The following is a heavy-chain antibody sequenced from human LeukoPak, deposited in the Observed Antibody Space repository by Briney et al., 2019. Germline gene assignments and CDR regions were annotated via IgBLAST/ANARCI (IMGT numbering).Heavy chain of an antibody. D-gene: IGHD6-6*01. CDR2: ISSDGSST. CDR3: ARDQRVTGRLDIDY. Sequence: PGGSLRLSCAASGFTYMNHWMHWVRQTPGKGLVWVSRISSDGSSTTYADSVNGRFTISRDNAKNTLYLQMNNLRAEDTALYYCARDQRVTGRLDIDYWGQGTLVIVSS. J-gene: IGHJ4*02. V-gene: IGHV3-74*03. CDR1: GFTYMNHW.